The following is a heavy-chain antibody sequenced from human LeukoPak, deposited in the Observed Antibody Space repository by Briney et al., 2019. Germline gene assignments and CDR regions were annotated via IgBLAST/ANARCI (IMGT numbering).Heavy chain of an antibody. J-gene: IGHJ4*02. Sequence: SETLSLTCTVSGGSISTYYWNWIRQPPGKGLEWLGYISNTGTTIYNPSLKGRVTLSLNTSKNQFSLRLSSVTAADTAVYYCAGACACPGGALNCWGQGALVTASS. V-gene: IGHV4-59*01. CDR3: AGACACPGGALNC. CDR2: ISNTGTT. CDR1: GGSISTYY. D-gene: IGHD3-10*01.